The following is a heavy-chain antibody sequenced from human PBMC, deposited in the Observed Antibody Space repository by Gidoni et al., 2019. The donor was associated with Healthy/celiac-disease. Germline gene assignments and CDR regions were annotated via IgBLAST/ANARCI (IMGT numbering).Heavy chain of an antibody. CDR2: INHSGST. CDR3: ARLGYARRGAYGDARDY. V-gene: IGHV4-34*01. Sequence: QVQLQQWGAGLLKPSETLSLTCAVYGGSFSGYYWSWIRQPPGKGLEWIGEINHSGSTNYNPSLKSRVTISVDTSKNQFSLKLSSVTAADTAVYYCARLGYARRGAYGDARDYWGQGTLVTVSS. CDR1: GGSFSGYY. D-gene: IGHD4-17*01. J-gene: IGHJ4*02.